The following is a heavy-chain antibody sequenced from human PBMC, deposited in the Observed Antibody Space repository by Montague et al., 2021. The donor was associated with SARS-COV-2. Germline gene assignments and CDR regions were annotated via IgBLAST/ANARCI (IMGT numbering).Heavy chain of an antibody. D-gene: IGHD2-21*02. CDR2: TYYRSKWYN. CDR1: GDSVSSNIAT. Sequence: CAISGDSVSSNIATWSWIRQSPSRGLGWLGRTYYRSKWYNDYAVSVKSRVIINPDTSNNRISLQLNSVTPEDTAVYYCARAYCGGDCYFYWYFDLWGRGTMVAVSS. J-gene: IGHJ2*01. CDR3: ARAYCGGDCYFYWYFDL. V-gene: IGHV6-1*01.